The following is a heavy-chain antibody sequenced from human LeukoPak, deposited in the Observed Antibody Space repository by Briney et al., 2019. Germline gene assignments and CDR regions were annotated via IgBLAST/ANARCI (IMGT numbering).Heavy chain of an antibody. V-gene: IGHV3-13*01. D-gene: IGHD3-9*01. CDR3: ARARYGLDFDI. J-gene: IGHJ3*02. CDR2: IGTAGDT. CDR1: GFTFSSYD. Sequence: GGSLRLSCAASGFTFSSYDMHWVRQATGKGLEWVSAIGTAGDTYYPGSVKGRFTISRGNAKNSLYLQMNSLRAGDTAVYYCARARYGLDFDIWGQGTIVTVSS.